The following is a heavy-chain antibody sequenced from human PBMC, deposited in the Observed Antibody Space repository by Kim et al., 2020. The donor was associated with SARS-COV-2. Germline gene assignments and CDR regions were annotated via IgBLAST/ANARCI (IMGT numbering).Heavy chain of an antibody. V-gene: IGHV4-39*01. J-gene: IGHJ4*02. CDR3: ARHGDWGVTLYFDY. Sequence: NPSLKSRVTISVDTSKNQFSLKLSSVTAADTAVYYCARHGDWGVTLYFDYWGQGTLVTVSS. D-gene: IGHD3-10*01.